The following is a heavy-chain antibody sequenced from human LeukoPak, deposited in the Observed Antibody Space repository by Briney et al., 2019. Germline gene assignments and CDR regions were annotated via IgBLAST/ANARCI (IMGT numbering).Heavy chain of an antibody. CDR2: IYTSGST. CDR1: GGSISSGSYY. V-gene: IGHV4-61*02. Sequence: SETLSLTCTVSGGSISSGSYYWSWIRQPAGKGLEWIGRIYTSGSTNYNPSLKSRVTISVDTSKNQFSLKLSSVTAADTAVYYCARGWDKRKEKDIVVVPAAIYAFDIWGQGTMVTVSS. CDR3: ARGWDKRKEKDIVVVPAAIYAFDI. J-gene: IGHJ3*02. D-gene: IGHD2-2*01.